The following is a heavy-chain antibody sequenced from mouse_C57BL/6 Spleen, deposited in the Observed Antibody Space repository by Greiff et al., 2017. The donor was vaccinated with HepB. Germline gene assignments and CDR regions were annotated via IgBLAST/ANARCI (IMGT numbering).Heavy chain of an antibody. V-gene: IGHV3-6*01. CDR2: ISYDGSN. CDR3: ASHSDYAPWYFDV. J-gene: IGHJ1*03. D-gene: IGHD2-4*01. Sequence: EVKLMESGPGLVKPSQSLSLTCSVTGYSITSGYYWNWIRQFPGNKLEWMGYISYDGSNNYNPSLKNRISITRDTSKNQFCLKLNSVTTEDTATYYCASHSDYAPWYFDVWGTGTTVTVSS. CDR1: GYSITSGYY.